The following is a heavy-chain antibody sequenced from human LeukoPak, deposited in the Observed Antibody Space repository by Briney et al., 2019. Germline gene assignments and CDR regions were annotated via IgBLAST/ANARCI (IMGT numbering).Heavy chain of an antibody. CDR3: ASESVALAGIDY. Sequence: SETLSLTCTVSGXSISDYYWTWIRRPPGKGPEWIGYTHYSGITNYNPSLKSRVTISVDTSKNQFSLKLSSVTAADTAVYYCASESVALAGIDYWGQGTLVTVSS. J-gene: IGHJ4*02. CDR1: GXSISDYY. CDR2: THYSGIT. D-gene: IGHD6-19*01. V-gene: IGHV4-59*08.